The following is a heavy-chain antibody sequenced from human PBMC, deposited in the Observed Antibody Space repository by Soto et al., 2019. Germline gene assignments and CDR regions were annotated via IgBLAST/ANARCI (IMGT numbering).Heavy chain of an antibody. CDR1: GGSFSGYY. CDR3: AVGYDILTGPPYYYGMDV. V-gene: IGHV4-34*01. CDR2: INHSGST. D-gene: IGHD3-9*01. J-gene: IGHJ6*02. Sequence: PSETLSLTCAVYGGSFSGYYWSWIRQPPGKGLEWIGEINHSGSTNYNPSLKSRVTISVDTSKNQFSLKLSSVTAADTAVYYCAVGYDILTGPPYYYGMDVWGQGTTVTVSS.